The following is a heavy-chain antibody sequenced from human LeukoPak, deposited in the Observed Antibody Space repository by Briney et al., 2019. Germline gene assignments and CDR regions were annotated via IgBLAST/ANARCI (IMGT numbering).Heavy chain of an antibody. CDR2: INPNSGGT. CDR1: GYTFTGYY. D-gene: IGHD4-17*01. Sequence: ASVKVSCKASGYTFTGYYMHWVRQAPGQGLEWMGWINPNSGGTNYAQKFQGRVTMTRDTSISTAYMELSRLRSDDTAVYYCARDLGWGYCDVDWFDPWGQGTLVTVSS. V-gene: IGHV1-2*02. J-gene: IGHJ5*02. CDR3: ARDLGWGYCDVDWFDP.